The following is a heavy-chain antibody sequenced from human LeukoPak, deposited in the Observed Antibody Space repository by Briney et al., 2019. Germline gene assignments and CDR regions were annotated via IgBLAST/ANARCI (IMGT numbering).Heavy chain of an antibody. CDR2: IYYSGST. CDR1: GGSISSSSYY. CDR3: ASSLYCSGGSCYGAFDI. J-gene: IGHJ3*02. Sequence: SETLSLTCTVSGGSISSSSYYWGWIRQPPGKGLERIGSIYYSGSTYYNPSLKSRVTISVDTSKNQFSLKLSSVTAADTAVYYCASSLYCSGGSCYGAFDIWGQGTMVTVSS. V-gene: IGHV4-39*01. D-gene: IGHD2-15*01.